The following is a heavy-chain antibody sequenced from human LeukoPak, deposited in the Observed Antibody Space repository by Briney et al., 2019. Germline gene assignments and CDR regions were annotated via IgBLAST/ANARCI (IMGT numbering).Heavy chain of an antibody. D-gene: IGHD3-9*01. CDR1: GGSISSYY. Sequence: SETLSLTCTVSGGSISSYYWSWIRQPPGRGLEWIGYIYYSGSTNYNPSLKSRVTISVDTSKNQFSLKLSSVTAADTAVYYCARENYDILTGSHTFDIWGQGPMVTVSS. CDR2: IYYSGST. J-gene: IGHJ3*02. CDR3: ARENYDILTGSHTFDI. V-gene: IGHV4-59*01.